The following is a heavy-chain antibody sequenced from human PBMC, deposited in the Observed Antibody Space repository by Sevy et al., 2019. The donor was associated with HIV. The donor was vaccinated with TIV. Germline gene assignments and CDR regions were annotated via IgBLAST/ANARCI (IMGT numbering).Heavy chain of an antibody. J-gene: IGHJ6*02. Sequence: GGSLRLSCAASGFTFSSYSMNWVRQAPGKGLEWVSSISSSSSYIYYADSVKGRFTISRDNAKNSLYLQMNSLRAEDTAVYYCARGVGSSWYIRKPYFNVYYYGMDVWGQGTTVTVSS. D-gene: IGHD6-13*01. CDR1: GFTFSSYS. CDR3: ARGVGSSWYIRKPYFNVYYYGMDV. V-gene: IGHV3-21*01. CDR2: ISSSSSYI.